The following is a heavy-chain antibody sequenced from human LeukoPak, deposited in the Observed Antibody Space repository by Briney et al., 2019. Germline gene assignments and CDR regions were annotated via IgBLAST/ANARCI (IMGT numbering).Heavy chain of an antibody. J-gene: IGHJ4*02. CDR2: INPNSGGT. CDR1: GYTFNGYY. CDR3: ARVPPYSGYDRLIDY. Sequence: GASVKVSCKASGYTFNGYYKHWVRQAPGQGLEWMGWINPNSGGTNYAQKFQGRVTMTRDTSISTAYMELSTMRSDDTAVYYCARVPPYSGYDRLIDYWGQGTLVTVSS. V-gene: IGHV1-2*02. D-gene: IGHD5-12*01.